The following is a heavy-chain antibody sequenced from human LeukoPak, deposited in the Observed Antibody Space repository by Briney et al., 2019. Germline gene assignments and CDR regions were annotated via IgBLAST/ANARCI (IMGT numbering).Heavy chain of an antibody. D-gene: IGHD3-16*01. CDR1: GYTFTGYY. V-gene: IGHV1-2*02. CDR2: INPNSGGT. Sequence: ASVKVSCKASGYTFTGYYMHWVRQAPGQGLEWMGWINPNSGGTNYAQKFQGRVTVTRDTSISTAYMELSRLRSDDTAVYYCARGGVTFGGAYYMDVWGKGTTVTVSS. CDR3: ARGGVTFGGAYYMDV. J-gene: IGHJ6*03.